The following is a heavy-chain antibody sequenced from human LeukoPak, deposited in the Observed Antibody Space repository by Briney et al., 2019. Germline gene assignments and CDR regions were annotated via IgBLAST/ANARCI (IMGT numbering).Heavy chain of an antibody. CDR3: ARDTLPIAWRYFDY. D-gene: IGHD3-3*01. Sequence: ASVKVSCKASGGTFSSYAISWVRQAPGQGLEWMGGIIPIFGTANYAQKFQGRVTITADESTSTAYMELSSLRSEDTAVYYCARDTLPIAWRYFDYWGQGTLVTVSP. V-gene: IGHV1-69*13. CDR2: IIPIFGTA. CDR1: GGTFSSYA. J-gene: IGHJ4*02.